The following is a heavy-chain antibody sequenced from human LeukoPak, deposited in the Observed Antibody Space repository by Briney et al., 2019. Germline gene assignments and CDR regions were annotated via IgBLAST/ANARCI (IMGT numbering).Heavy chain of an antibody. CDR1: GFTFSSYA. J-gene: IGHJ4*02. D-gene: IGHD2-2*01. CDR2: ISGSGGST. V-gene: IGHV3-23*01. CDR3: AKVGQGVVVVPAAPVSY. Sequence: PGASLRLSCAASGFTFSSYAMSWVRQAPGKGLEWVSAISGSGGSTYYADSVKGRFTISRDNSKNTLYLQMNSLRAEDTAVYYCAKVGQGVVVVPAAPVSYWGLGTLVTVSS.